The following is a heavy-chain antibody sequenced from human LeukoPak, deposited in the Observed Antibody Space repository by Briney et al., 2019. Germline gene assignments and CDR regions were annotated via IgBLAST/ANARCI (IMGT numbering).Heavy chain of an antibody. Sequence: SQTLSLTCAISGDSVSTNSATWTWLRQSPSRGLEWLGRTYYRSKWYNDYAVSMKSRITINPDTSKNQFSLQLNSVTPEDTAVYYCARGWGFGGYYFDYWGQGTLVTVSS. J-gene: IGHJ4*02. CDR3: ARGWGFGGYYFDY. CDR1: GDSVSTNSAT. D-gene: IGHD7-27*01. V-gene: IGHV6-1*01. CDR2: TYYRSKWYN.